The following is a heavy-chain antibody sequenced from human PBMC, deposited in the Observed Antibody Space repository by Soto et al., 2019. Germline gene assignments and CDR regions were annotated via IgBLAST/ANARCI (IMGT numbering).Heavy chain of an antibody. Sequence: SETLSLTCTVSGGSISSGGYYWSWIRQHPGKGLEWIGYIYYSGSTYYNPSLKSRVTISVDTSKNQFSLKLSSVTAADTAVYYCARGSGRDGYKFYWGQGTLVTV. D-gene: IGHD5-12*01. J-gene: IGHJ4*02. CDR1: GGSISSGGYY. CDR3: ARGSGRDGYKFY. CDR2: IYYSGST. V-gene: IGHV4-31*03.